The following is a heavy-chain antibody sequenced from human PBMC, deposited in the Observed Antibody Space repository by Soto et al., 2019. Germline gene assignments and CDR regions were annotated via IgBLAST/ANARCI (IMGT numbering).Heavy chain of an antibody. J-gene: IGHJ4*02. Sequence: GGSLRLSCAASGFTFSSYAMSWVRQAPGKGLEWVSTVSVSGGTTYYAGSVKGRFTISRDNPKNTLYLQMNSLRVEDTAAYYCAXGITLFGVAPPLAPSDYWGQGTLVTVSS. CDR2: VSVSGGTT. CDR1: GFTFSSYA. CDR3: AXGITLFGVAPPLAPSDY. D-gene: IGHD3-3*01. V-gene: IGHV3-23*01.